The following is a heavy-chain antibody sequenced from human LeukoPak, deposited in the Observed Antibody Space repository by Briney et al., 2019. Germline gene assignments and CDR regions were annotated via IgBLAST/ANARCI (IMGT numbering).Heavy chain of an antibody. Sequence: GGSLRLSCAASGFTFSRYSMNWVRQAPGKGLEWVSSISSSGSSIYYADSVKGRFTISRDNAKNSLYLQMNSLRAEDTAVYYCAKAGNIRFDYWGQGTLVTVSS. V-gene: IGHV3-21*01. CDR2: ISSSGSSI. J-gene: IGHJ4*02. D-gene: IGHD2/OR15-2a*01. CDR1: GFTFSRYS. CDR3: AKAGNIRFDY.